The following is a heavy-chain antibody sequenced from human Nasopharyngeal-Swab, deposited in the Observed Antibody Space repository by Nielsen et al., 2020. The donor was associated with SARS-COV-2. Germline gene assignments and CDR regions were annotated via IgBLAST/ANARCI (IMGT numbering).Heavy chain of an antibody. D-gene: IGHD6-6*01. CDR2: ISGKADNYAN. V-gene: IGHV3-73*01. J-gene: IGHJ3*01. CDR1: GFTFSASA. Sequence: GESLKISCAASGFTFSASAMHWVRQASGKGLEWVARISGKADNYANAYTASMKGRFTISRDDSKNTAYLQMNSLKTEDTAVYYCTRLRSSSSDDAFDVWGQGTMVTVSS. CDR3: TRLRSSSSDDAFDV.